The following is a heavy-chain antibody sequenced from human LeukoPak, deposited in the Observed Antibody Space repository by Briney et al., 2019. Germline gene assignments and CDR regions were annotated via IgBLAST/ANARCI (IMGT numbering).Heavy chain of an antibody. J-gene: IGHJ4*02. CDR3: ARAPPTYYYDSSGYSPFDY. D-gene: IGHD3-22*01. Sequence: SQTLSLTCTVSGGSISSGGYYWSWIHQHPGKGLEWIGYIYYSGSTYYNPSLKSRVTISVDTSKDQFSLKLSSVTAADTAVYYCARAPPTYYYDSSGYSPFDYWGQGTLVTVSS. V-gene: IGHV4-31*03. CDR2: IYYSGST. CDR1: GGSISSGGYY.